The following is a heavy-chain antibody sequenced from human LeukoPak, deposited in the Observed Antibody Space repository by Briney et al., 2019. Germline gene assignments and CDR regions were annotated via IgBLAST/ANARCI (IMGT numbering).Heavy chain of an antibody. J-gene: IGHJ6*03. V-gene: IGHV3-21*01. CDR3: ARMGGQDIVLMVYAIRYYYMDV. Sequence: GGSLRLSCAASGFTFSSYSMNWVRQAPGKGLEWVSSISSSSSYIYYADSVKGRFTISRDNAKNSLYLQMNSLRAEDTAVYYCARMGGQDIVLMVYAIRYYYMDVWGKGTTVTVSS. D-gene: IGHD2-8*01. CDR1: GFTFSSYS. CDR2: ISSSSSYI.